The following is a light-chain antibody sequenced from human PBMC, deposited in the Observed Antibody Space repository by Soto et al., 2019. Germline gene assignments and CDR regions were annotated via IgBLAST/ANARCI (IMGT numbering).Light chain of an antibody. CDR3: QSYDISLHNYV. V-gene: IGLV1-40*01. J-gene: IGLJ1*01. CDR1: TSNIGAPYD. CDR2: GDN. Sequence: SVLAQPPSVSGAPGQRVSISCTGCTSNIGAPYDVHWYQHLPGTVPKLLIYGDNNRPSGVPDRFSGSKSGTSASLAITRLQAEDEADYYCQSYDISLHNYVFGTGTKVTVL.